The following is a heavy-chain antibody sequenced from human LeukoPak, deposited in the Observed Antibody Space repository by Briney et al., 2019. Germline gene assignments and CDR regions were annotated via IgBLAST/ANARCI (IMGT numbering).Heavy chain of an antibody. V-gene: IGHV3-23*01. J-gene: IGHJ4*02. CDR1: GFTFSNYG. CDR3: AKEFVYGSRFPRPLDY. CDR2: ISNGGTNT. Sequence: GGSLSLSCAASGFTFSNYGMTWVRQAPARGLEWVSGISNGGTNTYYTDSVKGRFTISRDNSKNTLYLQMSSLRADDTARYYCAKEFVYGSRFPRPLDYWGQGTLVTVSS. D-gene: IGHD2-8*01.